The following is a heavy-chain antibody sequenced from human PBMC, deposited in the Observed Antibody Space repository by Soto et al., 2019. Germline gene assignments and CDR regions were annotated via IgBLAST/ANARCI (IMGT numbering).Heavy chain of an antibody. CDR3: ARDVGVMAYTVLDAHDAFDI. Sequence: ASVKVSCKASGYTFTSYGISWVRQAPGQGLEWMEWISAYNGNTNYAQKLQGRVTMTTDTSTSTAYMELRSLRSDDTAVYYCARDVGVMAYTVLDAHDAFDIWGQGTMVTVSS. CDR1: GYTFTSYG. J-gene: IGHJ3*02. CDR2: ISAYNGNT. D-gene: IGHD3-16*01. V-gene: IGHV1-18*01.